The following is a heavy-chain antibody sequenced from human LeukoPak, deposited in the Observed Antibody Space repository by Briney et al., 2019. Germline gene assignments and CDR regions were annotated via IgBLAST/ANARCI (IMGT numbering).Heavy chain of an antibody. V-gene: IGHV4-59*01. CDR1: GGSISSYY. Sequence: SETLSLTCTVSGGSISSYYWSWIRQPPGKGLEWIGYIYYSGSTNYNPSLKSRVTISVDTSKNQFSLKLSSVTAADAAVYYCARESNTMIENWFDPWGREPWSPSPQ. J-gene: IGHJ5*02. D-gene: IGHD3-22*01. CDR2: IYYSGST. CDR3: ARESNTMIENWFDP.